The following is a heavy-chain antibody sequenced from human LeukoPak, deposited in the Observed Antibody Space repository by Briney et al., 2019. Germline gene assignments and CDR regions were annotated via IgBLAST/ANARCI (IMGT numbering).Heavy chain of an antibody. V-gene: IGHV4-61*02. J-gene: IGHJ4*02. Sequence: PSETLSLTCTVSGGSISSSSYYWGWIRQPAGKGLEWIGRINTSGSTDYNPSLKSRVTMSVDTAKNQFSLNLSSLTAADTAVYYCARSRGTTLVTRFDYWGQGTLVTVSS. CDR3: ARSRGTTLVTRFDY. CDR1: GGSISSSSYY. CDR2: INTSGST. D-gene: IGHD5-18*01.